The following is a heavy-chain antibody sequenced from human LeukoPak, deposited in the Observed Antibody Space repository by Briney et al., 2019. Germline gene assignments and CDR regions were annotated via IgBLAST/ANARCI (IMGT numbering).Heavy chain of an antibody. CDR3: ARGLVGFDP. D-gene: IGHD1-26*01. CDR2: INQRRNT. J-gene: IGHJ5*02. V-gene: IGHV4-34*01. Sequence: SETLSLTCVVYGESFSGYSWSWIRQPPGKGLEWIGEINQRRNTNYNPSLKSRVTISVDTSKNQFSLKLSSVTAADTAVYYCARGLVGFDPWGQGTLVTVSS. CDR1: GESFSGYS.